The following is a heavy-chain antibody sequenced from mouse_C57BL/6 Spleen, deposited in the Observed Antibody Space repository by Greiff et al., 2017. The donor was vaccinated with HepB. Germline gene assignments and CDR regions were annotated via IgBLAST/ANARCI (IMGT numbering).Heavy chain of an antibody. D-gene: IGHD2-4*01. CDR1: GFSLTSYG. CDR2: IWSGGST. V-gene: IGHV2-2*01. CDR3: ARTIYYDYDSFAY. Sequence: VKVVESGPGLVQPSQSLSITCTVSGFSLTSYGVHWVRQSPGKGLEWLGVIWSGGSTDYNAAFISRLSISKDNSKSQVFFKMNSLQADDTAIYYCARTIYYDYDSFAYWGQGTLVTVSA. J-gene: IGHJ3*01.